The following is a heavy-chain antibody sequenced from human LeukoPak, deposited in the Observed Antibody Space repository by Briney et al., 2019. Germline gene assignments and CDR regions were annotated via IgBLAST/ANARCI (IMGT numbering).Heavy chain of an antibody. CDR3: AASLPNIVVVPAAKGPFGS. CDR1: GFTFSNYA. Sequence: PGGSLRLSCAASGFTFSNYAMSWVRQAPGKGLEWVSGINGGGGGSTFHADSVRGRFTISRDNSKNTLYLQMSSLRAEDTAVYYCAASLPNIVVVPAAKGPFGSWGQGTLVTVSS. J-gene: IGHJ5*02. CDR2: INGGGGGST. V-gene: IGHV3-23*01. D-gene: IGHD2-2*01.